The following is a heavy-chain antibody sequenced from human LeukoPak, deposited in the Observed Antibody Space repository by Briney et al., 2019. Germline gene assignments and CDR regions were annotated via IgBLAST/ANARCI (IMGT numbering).Heavy chain of an antibody. CDR2: ISGSGYTT. J-gene: IGHJ4*02. V-gene: IGHV3-23*01. CDR3: RGSLSSTSCYVFLLDY. Sequence: GGSLRLSCAASGFTFDNYAMTWVRQAPGRGLEWISTISGSGYTTYYADSVKGRFTISRDNSKDTLSLQMNSLTAQDTAVYYCRGSLSSTSCYVFLLDYGGQGPLVPVS. D-gene: IGHD2-2*01. CDR1: GFTFDNYA.